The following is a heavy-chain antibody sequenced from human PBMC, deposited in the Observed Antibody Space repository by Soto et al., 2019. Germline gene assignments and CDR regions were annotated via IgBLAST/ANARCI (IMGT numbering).Heavy chain of an antibody. CDR2: GYHSGKT. Sequence: QVQLQESGPGLVKPSETLSLTCTVSGDYITSHYWSWIRQPPGKGLEWIGYGYHSGKTDSNPSLKSRVTISMDTVKNQISLSLTSVTAADTAVYYCASPKGTAPAFWYFDLWGRGTRVTVSS. V-gene: IGHV4-4*08. CDR3: ASPKGTAPAFWYFDL. CDR1: GDYITSHY. J-gene: IGHJ2*01. D-gene: IGHD1-1*01.